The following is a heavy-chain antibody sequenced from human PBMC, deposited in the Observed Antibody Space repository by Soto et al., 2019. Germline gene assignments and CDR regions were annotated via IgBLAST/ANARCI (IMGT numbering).Heavy chain of an antibody. J-gene: IGHJ6*02. CDR2: IYYSGTT. CDR1: GYSISSSNW. Sequence: SETLSLTCAVSGYSISSSNWWGWIRQPPGKGLEWIGYIYYSGTTYYNPSLKSRVTMSVDTSKNQFSLRLSSVTAADTAVYYCARRKKGLRFSEWLRGKSDGGVIADYYYYGMDVWGQGTTVTVSS. V-gene: IGHV4-28*01. CDR3: ARRKKGLRFSEWLRGKSDGGVIADYYYYGMDV. D-gene: IGHD3-3*01.